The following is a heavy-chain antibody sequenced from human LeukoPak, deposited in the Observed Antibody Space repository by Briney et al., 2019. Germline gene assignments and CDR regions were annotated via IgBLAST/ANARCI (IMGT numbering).Heavy chain of an antibody. CDR2: ISSSSSYI. V-gene: IGHV3-21*01. D-gene: IGHD4-17*01. Sequence: GGSLRLSCAASGFTFSSYSMNWVRQAPGKGLEWVSSISSSSSYIYYADSVKGRFTISRDNAKNSLYLQMNSLRAEDTAVYYCANLDYGDHPTLEDYWGQGTLVTVSS. CDR3: ANLDYGDHPTLEDY. CDR1: GFTFSSYS. J-gene: IGHJ4*02.